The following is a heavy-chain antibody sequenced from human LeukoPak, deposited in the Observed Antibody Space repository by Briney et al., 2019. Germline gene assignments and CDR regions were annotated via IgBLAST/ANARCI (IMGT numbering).Heavy chain of an antibody. V-gene: IGHV4-4*07. CDR3: ATSKSSSGWYWDY. CDR1: GGSISSYY. Sequence: TPSETLSLTCTASGGSISSYYWSWIRQPAGKGLEWIGRIYTSGSTNYNPSLKSRVTISVDTSKNQLPLQQISVTAAEPAVYYCATSKSSSGWYWDYWGQGTLVSVSS. CDR2: IYTSGST. J-gene: IGHJ4*02. D-gene: IGHD6-19*01.